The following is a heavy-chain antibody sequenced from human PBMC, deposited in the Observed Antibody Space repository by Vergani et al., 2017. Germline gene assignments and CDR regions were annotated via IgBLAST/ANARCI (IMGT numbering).Heavy chain of an antibody. J-gene: IGHJ6*02. V-gene: IGHV3-21*01. Sequence: EVQLVESGGGLVKPGGSLRLSCAASGFTFSSYSMNWVRQAPGKGLEWVSSISSSSSYIYYADSVKGRFTISRDNAKNSLYLQMNSLRAEDTAVYSCARDRFRPAAEYYYYGMDVWGQGTTVTVSS. CDR3: ARDRFRPAAEYYYYGMDV. CDR2: ISSSSSYI. D-gene: IGHD2-2*01. CDR1: GFTFSSYS.